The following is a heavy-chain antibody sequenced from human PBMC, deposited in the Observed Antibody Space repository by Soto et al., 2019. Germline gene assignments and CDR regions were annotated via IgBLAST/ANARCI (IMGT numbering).Heavy chain of an antibody. CDR3: AKVLTGYSPFDY. CDR2: ISGSDTT. V-gene: IGHV3-23*01. D-gene: IGHD3-9*01. CDR1: GFIFSSYA. Sequence: GGSLRLSCAASGFIFSSYAMNWVRQAPGKGLEWVSGISGSDTTYYADSVKGRFTISRDNSNNIMYLQMASLRVEDTAVYYCAKVLTGYSPFDYWGQGTLVTVSS. J-gene: IGHJ4*02.